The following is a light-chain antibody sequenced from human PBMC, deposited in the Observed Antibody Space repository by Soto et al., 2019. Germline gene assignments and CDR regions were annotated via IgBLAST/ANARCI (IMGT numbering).Light chain of an antibody. CDR2: AAS. CDR3: LQDSDYPRT. V-gene: IGKV1-6*01. CDR1: QGIRTE. Sequence: ATQMTQSPSSLSASVGDIVTIACRASQGIRTELAWYQQKRGEAPKLLIYAASALQSGVPSRFSGSGSGTDFTLTISNLQPEDFATYYCLQDSDYPRTFGQGTKVEMK. J-gene: IGKJ1*01.